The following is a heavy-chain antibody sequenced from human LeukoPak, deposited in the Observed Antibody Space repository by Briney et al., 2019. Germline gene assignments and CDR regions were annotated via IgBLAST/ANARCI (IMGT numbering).Heavy chain of an antibody. CDR1: GFTFSSYA. J-gene: IGHJ4*02. CDR2: ISYDGSNK. V-gene: IGHV3-30-3*01. Sequence: PGGSLRLSCAASGFTFSSYAMLWVRQAPGKGLEWVAVISYDGSNKYYADSVKGRFTISRDNSKNTLFLQMNSLRAEDTAVYYCARETGSAVGSTDFDYWGQGTLVTVSS. D-gene: IGHD4-17*01. CDR3: ARETGSAVGSTDFDY.